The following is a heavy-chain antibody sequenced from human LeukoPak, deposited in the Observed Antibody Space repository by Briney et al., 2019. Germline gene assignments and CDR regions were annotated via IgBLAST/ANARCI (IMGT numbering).Heavy chain of an antibody. Sequence: PSETLSLTCTVSGGSISSGDYYWSWIRQPPGKGLEWIGYIYYSGSTNYNPSLKSRVAISVDTSKKQFFLKLSSVTAADTAVYYCARENYDRSGYYWGYYIDYWGQGTLVTVSS. CDR3: ARENYDRSGYYWGYYIDY. CDR1: GGSISSGDYY. D-gene: IGHD3-22*01. J-gene: IGHJ4*02. CDR2: IYYSGST. V-gene: IGHV4-61*08.